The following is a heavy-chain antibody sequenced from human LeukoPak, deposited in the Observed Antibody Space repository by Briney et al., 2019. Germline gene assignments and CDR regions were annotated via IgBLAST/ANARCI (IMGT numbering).Heavy chain of an antibody. CDR3: ARPVGSYLYFFDY. Sequence: ASVKVSCKASGYTFTGDYMHWVRQAPGQGLEWMGWINPDSGGTNYAQKFQGRVTMTRDTSISTVYMEPSRLLSDDTAVYYCARPVGSYLYFFDYWGQGTLVTVSS. CDR1: GYTFTGDY. CDR2: INPDSGGT. D-gene: IGHD3-10*01. V-gene: IGHV1-2*02. J-gene: IGHJ4*02.